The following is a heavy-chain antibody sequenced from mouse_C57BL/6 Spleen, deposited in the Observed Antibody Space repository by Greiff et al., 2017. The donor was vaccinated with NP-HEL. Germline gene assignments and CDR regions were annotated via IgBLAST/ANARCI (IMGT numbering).Heavy chain of an antibody. J-gene: IGHJ3*01. V-gene: IGHV1-50*01. D-gene: IGHD1-1*01. CDR2: IDPSDSYT. CDR1: GYTFTSYW. Sequence: QVQLQQPGAELVKPGASVKLSCKASGYTFTSYWMQWVKQRPGQGLEWIGEIDPSDSYTNYHQKFKGKATLTVDTSSSTAYMQLSSLTSEDSAVYYCAIYYGSSSFAYWGQGTLVTVSA. CDR3: AIYYGSSSFAY.